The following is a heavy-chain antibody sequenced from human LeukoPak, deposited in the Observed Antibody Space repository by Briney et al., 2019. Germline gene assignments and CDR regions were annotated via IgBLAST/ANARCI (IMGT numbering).Heavy chain of an antibody. CDR1: GGSISSYY. J-gene: IGHJ4*02. D-gene: IGHD3-10*01. Sequence: SETLSLTCTVSGGSISSYYWSWIRQPPGKGLEWIGYIYYSGSTNYNPSLKSRVTISVDTSKNQFSLKLSSVTAADTAVYYYARANLWPSYYFDYWGQGTLVTVSS. CDR2: IYYSGST. V-gene: IGHV4-59*01. CDR3: ARANLWPSYYFDY.